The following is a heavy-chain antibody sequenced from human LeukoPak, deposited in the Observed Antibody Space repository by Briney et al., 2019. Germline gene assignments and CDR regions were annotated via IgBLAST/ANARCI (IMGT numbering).Heavy chain of an antibody. D-gene: IGHD3-22*01. CDR1: GFRFIDYG. CDR3: ARVLRYDNSGHDSFDI. V-gene: IGHV3-20*04. Sequence: GGSLRLSCAASGFRFIDYGMTWVRQAPGKGLEWVSGIDWRGTTTAYADSVKGRFTISRDNAKNSVYLQMNSLRAEDTAVYYCARVLRYDNSGHDSFDIWGQGTVVTVSS. CDR2: IDWRGTTT. J-gene: IGHJ3*02.